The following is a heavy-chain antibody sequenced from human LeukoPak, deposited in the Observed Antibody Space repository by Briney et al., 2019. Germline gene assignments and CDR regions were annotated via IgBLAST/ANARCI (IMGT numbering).Heavy chain of an antibody. V-gene: IGHV1-69*06. CDR1: GGTFSSYA. CDR2: IIPIFGTA. CDR3: ARISIGVYGDYYYGMDV. J-gene: IGHJ6*04. Sequence: LVKVSCKASGGTFSSYAISWVRQAPGQGLEWMGGIIPIFGTANYAQKFQGRVTITADKSTSTAYMELSSLRSEDTAVYYCARISIGVYGDYYYGMDVWGKGTTVTVSS. D-gene: IGHD4-17*01.